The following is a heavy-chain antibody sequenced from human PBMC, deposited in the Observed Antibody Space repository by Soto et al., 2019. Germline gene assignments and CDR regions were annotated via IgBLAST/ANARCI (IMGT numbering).Heavy chain of an antibody. V-gene: IGHV4-59*12. CDR3: GRFGYRDREQLLIGY. CDR2: IYSSEYT. J-gene: IGHJ4*02. CDR1: GGSISSYF. Sequence: SETLSLTCSVSGGSISSYFWSWIRQPPGKGLGWIGYIYSSEYTDYNPSLKSRVTISVDTSKNQFSLKLSSVTAADTAVYYCGRFGYRDREQLLIGYSGQGTLVTGSS. D-gene: IGHD2-2*01.